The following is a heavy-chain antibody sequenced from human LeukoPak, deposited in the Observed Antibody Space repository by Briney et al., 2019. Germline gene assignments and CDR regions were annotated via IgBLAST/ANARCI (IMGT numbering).Heavy chain of an antibody. CDR2: INHSGST. CDR1: GGSFSGYY. V-gene: IGHV4-34*01. J-gene: IGHJ6*02. CDR3: ARVRRGYCSSTSCYTGAYYYYGMDV. D-gene: IGHD2-2*02. Sequence: KPSETLSLTCAVYGGSFSGYYWSWIRQPPGKGLEWIWEINHSGSTNYYPSLKSRLSTSVDTSKNQFSLKLSSVTAADTAVYYCARVRRGYCSSTSCYTGAYYYYGMDVWGQGTTVTVSS.